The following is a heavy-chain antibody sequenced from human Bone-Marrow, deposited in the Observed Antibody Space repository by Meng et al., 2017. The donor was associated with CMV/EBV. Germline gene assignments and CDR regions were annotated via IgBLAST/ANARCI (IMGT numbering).Heavy chain of an antibody. CDR1: GGSITGYY. CDR3: ARDWGTGTHSD. J-gene: IGHJ4*02. V-gene: IGHV4-59*01. Sequence: SETLSLTCTVSGGSITGYYWSWIRQPPGKGLEWIGYIHYSGSTSYTPSLKSRVTISVDTSKNQFSLKLSSVTAADTAVYYCARDWGTGTHSDWGQGTLVTVSS. CDR2: IHYSGST. D-gene: IGHD1-1*01.